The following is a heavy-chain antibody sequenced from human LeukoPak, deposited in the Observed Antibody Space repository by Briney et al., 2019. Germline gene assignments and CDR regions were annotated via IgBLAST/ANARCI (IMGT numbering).Heavy chain of an antibody. J-gene: IGHJ3*02. CDR1: GFTFSNYW. D-gene: IGHD3-3*02. V-gene: IGHV3-7*01. CDR3: ATDSFSISSISLHGADAFDI. Sequence: GGSLRLSCGASGFTFSNYWMTWVRQAPGKGLEWVANINQDGSAKYYVGSVKGRFTISRDNAKNSLYLQMNSLRVDDTAVYHCATDSFSISSISLHGADAFDIWGQGTMVTVSS. CDR2: INQDGSAK.